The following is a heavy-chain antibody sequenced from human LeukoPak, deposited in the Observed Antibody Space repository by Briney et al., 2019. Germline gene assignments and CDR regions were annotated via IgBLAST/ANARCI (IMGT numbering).Heavy chain of an antibody. CDR2: ISYDGSNK. CDR3: AKDYLPNSGFGELGMDV. Sequence: GGSLRLSCAASGFTFSSYGMHWVRQAPGKGLEWVAVISYDGSNKYYADSVKGRFTISRDNSKNTLYLQMNSLRAEDTAVYYCAKDYLPNSGFGELGMDVWGQGTTVTVSS. J-gene: IGHJ6*02. CDR1: GFTFSSYG. D-gene: IGHD3-10*01. V-gene: IGHV3-30*18.